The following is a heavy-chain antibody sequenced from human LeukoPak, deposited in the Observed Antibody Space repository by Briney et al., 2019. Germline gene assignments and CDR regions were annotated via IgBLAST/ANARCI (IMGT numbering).Heavy chain of an antibody. D-gene: IGHD6-6*01. CDR3: ARDRESIAARRGSYYFDY. Sequence: ASVKVSCKASGYTFTGYYMHWVRQAPGQGLEWMGWINPNSGGTNYAQKFQGRVTMTSDTSISTAYMELSRLRSDDTAVYYCARDRESIAARRGSYYFDYWGQGTLVTVSS. V-gene: IGHV1-2*02. CDR1: GYTFTGYY. J-gene: IGHJ4*02. CDR2: INPNSGGT.